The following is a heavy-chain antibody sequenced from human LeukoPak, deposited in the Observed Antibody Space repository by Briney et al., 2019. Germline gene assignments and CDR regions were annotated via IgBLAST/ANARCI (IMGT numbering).Heavy chain of an antibody. CDR1: GYTLTELC. J-gene: IGHJ6*02. CDR2: FDPEDDET. CDR3: ATASYSISWKNYYYGMDV. Sequence: ASVKVSCKVSGYTLTELCMHWVRQAPGEGLEWMGGFDPEDDETIYAQKFQGRVTMTEDTSTDTAYVELSSLTSEDTAVYYCATASYSISWKNYYYGMDVGGQGTTVTVSS. V-gene: IGHV1-24*01. D-gene: IGHD6-13*01.